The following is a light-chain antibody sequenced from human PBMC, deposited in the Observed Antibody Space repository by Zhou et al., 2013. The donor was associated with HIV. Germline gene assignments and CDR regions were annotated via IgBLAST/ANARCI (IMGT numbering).Light chain of an antibody. Sequence: EIVLTQSPAILSSSPGERATLSCRASQSISTYLGWYQQKPGQAPRLLIYDASNRAAGIPARLSGSGSGTDFTLTISSLEPEDFAVYYCQHRSNWPPTFGQGTKVEIK. CDR2: DAS. CDR3: QHRSNWPPT. V-gene: IGKV3-11*01. CDR1: QSISTY. J-gene: IGKJ2*01.